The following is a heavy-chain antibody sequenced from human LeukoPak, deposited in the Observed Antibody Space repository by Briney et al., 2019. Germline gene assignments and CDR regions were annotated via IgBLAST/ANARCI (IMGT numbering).Heavy chain of an antibody. Sequence: PGGSLRLSCAASGHTFRDYWMSWVRQAPGKGLEWVANIKQDGSEKYYVDSVKGRFTISRDNAKNSLYLQMNSLRAEDTAVYYCASGNWNDRAFDIWGQGTMVTVSS. CDR2: IKQDGSEK. J-gene: IGHJ3*02. V-gene: IGHV3-7*01. D-gene: IGHD1-20*01. CDR1: GHTFRDYW. CDR3: ASGNWNDRAFDI.